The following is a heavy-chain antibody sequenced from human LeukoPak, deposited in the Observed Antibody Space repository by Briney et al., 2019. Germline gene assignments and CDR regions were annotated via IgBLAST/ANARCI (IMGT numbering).Heavy chain of an antibody. CDR3: AKNGYYSMDS. CDR1: GGSISNDKW. J-gene: IGHJ4*02. Sequence: PSGTLSLTCGVFGGSISNDKWWSWVRQPPGKGLEWIGEIHHRGSATYNPSLKSRVTISVDKSKNQFSLILTSMTAADTAVYYCAKNGYYSMDSWGQGTLVTVSS. CDR2: IHHRGSA. V-gene: IGHV4-4*02. D-gene: IGHD3-22*01.